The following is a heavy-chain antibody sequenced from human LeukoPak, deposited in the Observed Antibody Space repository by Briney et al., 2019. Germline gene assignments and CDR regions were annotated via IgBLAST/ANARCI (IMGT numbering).Heavy chain of an antibody. Sequence: SETLSLTCAASGGSVTSTNWCTWVRQPPGKGLEWIGEVHLDGRTNYNPSLKSRLIMSVDRPENHIYLQLTSVTAADTAVYYCALECGCYRPLFYSVQGTLVTVSS. V-gene: IGHV4-4*02. J-gene: IGHJ4*02. CDR1: GGSVTSTNW. D-gene: IGHD3-3*01. CDR3: ALECGCYRPLFY. CDR2: VHLDGRT.